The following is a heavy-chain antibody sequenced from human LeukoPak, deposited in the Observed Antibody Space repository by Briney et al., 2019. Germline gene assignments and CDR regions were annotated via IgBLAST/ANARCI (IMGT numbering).Heavy chain of an antibody. CDR1: GGSISSSYYY. CDR2: IYYSGTT. J-gene: IGHJ6*02. D-gene: IGHD6-13*01. V-gene: IGHV4-39*07. CDR3: ARVATAAGTRYYYYYGMDV. Sequence: ASETLSLTCKVSGGSISSSYYYWGWTRQPPGKGLEWIGSIYYSGTTYYNPSLKSRVTISVDTSKNQFSLKLSSVTAADTAVYYCARVATAAGTRYYYYYGMDVWGQGTTVTVS.